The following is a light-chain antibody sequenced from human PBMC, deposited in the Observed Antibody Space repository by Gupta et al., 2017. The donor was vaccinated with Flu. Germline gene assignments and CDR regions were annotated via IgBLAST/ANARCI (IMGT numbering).Light chain of an antibody. CDR1: QSVSSN. V-gene: IGKV3-15*01. J-gene: IGKJ4*01. CDR3: QQDNNWQPT. Sequence: DIVMTQSPATLSVSPGERATLSCRASQSVSSNLAWYQQKPGQAPRLLIYGASTRAPGIPARFSGSGSGTXFTRTIXSLQSEDFAVYYCQQDNNWQPTFGXGTKVEIK. CDR2: GAS.